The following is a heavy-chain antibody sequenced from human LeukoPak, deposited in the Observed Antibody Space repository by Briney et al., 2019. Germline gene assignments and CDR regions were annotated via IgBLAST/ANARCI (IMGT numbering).Heavy chain of an antibody. J-gene: IGHJ4*02. CDR1: GGSISSYY. Sequence: SETLSLTCTVSGGSISSYYWSWIRQPPGKGLEWIGYIYYSGSTNYNPSLKSRVTISVDTSKNHFSLKLSSVTAADTAVYYCARTERDGYNGNWGQGTLVTVSS. CDR3: ARTERDGYNGN. V-gene: IGHV4-59*01. D-gene: IGHD5-24*01. CDR2: IYYSGST.